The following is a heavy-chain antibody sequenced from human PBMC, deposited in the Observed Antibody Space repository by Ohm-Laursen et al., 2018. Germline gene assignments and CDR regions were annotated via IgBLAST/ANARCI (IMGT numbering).Heavy chain of an antibody. J-gene: IGHJ4*02. CDR3: AKAMYYYDSSGYFPCADY. V-gene: IGHV3-23*01. CDR1: GFTFNSNY. Sequence: SLRLSCAASGFTFNSNYMNWARQAPGKGLEWVSAVSANAGSTYYAGSVKGRFTISRDNSKNTLYLQMNSLRAEDTAVYYGAKAMYYYDSSGYFPCADYWGQGTLVTVSS. CDR2: VSANAGST. D-gene: IGHD3-22*01.